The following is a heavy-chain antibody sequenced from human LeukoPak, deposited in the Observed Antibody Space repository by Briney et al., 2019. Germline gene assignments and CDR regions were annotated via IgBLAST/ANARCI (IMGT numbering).Heavy chain of an antibody. CDR1: GFTFSSQE. J-gene: IGHJ4*02. CDR3: ARSFDF. Sequence: GGSLRLSCEFSGFTFSSQEVNWVRQAPGKGLQWVSHIRISDSRTYYADSVKGRFIISRDNAKNSVDLQMNSLRAEDTAVYYCARSFDFWGQGILVT. CDR2: IRISDSRT. V-gene: IGHV3-48*03.